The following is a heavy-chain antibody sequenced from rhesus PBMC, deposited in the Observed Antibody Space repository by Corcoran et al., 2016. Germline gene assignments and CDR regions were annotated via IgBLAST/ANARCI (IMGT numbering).Heavy chain of an antibody. CDR2: INTGGGST. J-gene: IGHJ4*01. Sequence: EVQLVESGGGLVQPGGSLRLSCTGSGFTFGSYYMYWVRQAPGKGLEGVSAINTGGGSTWYTDSVKGRFTISKENAKNTLYLQMDSLRAEDTAVYYCARDGNDSGYYAYFDYWGQGVLVTVSS. D-gene: IGHD3-28*01. CDR1: GFTFGSYY. V-gene: IGHV3-8*01. CDR3: ARDGNDSGYYAYFDY.